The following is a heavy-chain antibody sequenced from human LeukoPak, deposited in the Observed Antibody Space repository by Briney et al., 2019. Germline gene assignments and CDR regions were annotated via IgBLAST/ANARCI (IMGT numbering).Heavy chain of an antibody. J-gene: IGHJ4*02. CDR1: GGSISSYY. D-gene: IGHD6-6*01. Sequence: TSETLSLTCTVSGGSISSYYWSWIRQPPGMGLEWIGYIYYSGSTNYNPSLKSRVTISVDTSKNQFSLKLSSVTAADTAVYYCAIGEEGVGSSFDYWGQGTLVTVSS. V-gene: IGHV4-59*01. CDR3: AIGEEGVGSSFDY. CDR2: IYYSGST.